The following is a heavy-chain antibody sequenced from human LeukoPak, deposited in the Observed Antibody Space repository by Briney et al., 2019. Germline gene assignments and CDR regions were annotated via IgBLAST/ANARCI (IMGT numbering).Heavy chain of an antibody. CDR2: IYYSGST. Sequence: PSETLSLTCTVSGGSISSSSYYWGRIRQPPGKGLEWIGSIYYSGSTYYNPSLKSRATISVDTSKNQFSLKLSSVPAADTTVYYSARHLLGSLVLPYFDWLSGTPELDYWGQGTLFTVSS. J-gene: IGHJ4*02. CDR1: GGSISSSSYY. CDR3: ARHLLGSLVLPYFDWLSGTPELDY. D-gene: IGHD3-9*01. V-gene: IGHV4-39*01.